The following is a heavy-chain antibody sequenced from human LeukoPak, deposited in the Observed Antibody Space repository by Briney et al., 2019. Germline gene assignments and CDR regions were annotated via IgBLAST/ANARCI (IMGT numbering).Heavy chain of an antibody. D-gene: IGHD3-22*01. J-gene: IGHJ4*02. CDR3: VRDRGYYDSSGSYYFDY. V-gene: IGHV3-7*01. Sequence: GGSLRLSCAASGLTFSSYWMSWVRQAPGKGLEWVANIRQDGSEKYYVDSVKGRFTISRDNAKNSLYLQMNSLRAEDTAVYYCVRDRGYYDSSGSYYFDYWGQGTLVTVSS. CDR2: IRQDGSEK. CDR1: GLTFSSYW.